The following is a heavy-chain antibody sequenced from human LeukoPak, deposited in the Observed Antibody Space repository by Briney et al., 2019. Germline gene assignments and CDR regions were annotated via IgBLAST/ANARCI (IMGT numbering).Heavy chain of an antibody. V-gene: IGHV1-3*03. CDR3: ARVPTDSSSWYPVDY. Sequence: ASVKVSCKVSGYTFTTYAMHWVRQAPGQRLEWMGWINAGNGNTKYSQEFQGRVTITRDTSASTAYMELSSLRSEDMAVYYCARVPTDSSSWYPVDYWGQGTLVTVYS. D-gene: IGHD6-13*01. CDR1: GYTFTTYA. CDR2: INAGNGNT. J-gene: IGHJ4*02.